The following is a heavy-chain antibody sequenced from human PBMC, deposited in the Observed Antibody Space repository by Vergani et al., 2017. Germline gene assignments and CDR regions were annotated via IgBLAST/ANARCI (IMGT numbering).Heavy chain of an antibody. D-gene: IGHD3-9*01. J-gene: IGHJ3*02. Sequence: QVQLVQSGAEVKKPGASVKVSCKASGYTFTGYYMNWVRQAPGQGLEWMGWINPNSGGTNYAQKFQGRVTMTRDTSISTAYMELSRLRSDDTAVYYCARVGYDILTGYYVGDAFDIWGQGTMVTVSS. CDR2: INPNSGGT. V-gene: IGHV1-2*02. CDR3: ARVGYDILTGYYVGDAFDI. CDR1: GYTFTGYY.